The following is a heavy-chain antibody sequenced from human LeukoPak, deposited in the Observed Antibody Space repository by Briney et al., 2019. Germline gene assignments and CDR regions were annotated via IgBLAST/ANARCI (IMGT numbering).Heavy chain of an antibody. D-gene: IGHD3-10*01. CDR3: AKLAKYFYGAETFYFFEH. CDR1: GFSFTTYW. J-gene: IGHJ4*02. V-gene: IGHV3-7*01. Sequence: GESLRLSCAASGFSFTTYWMSWVRQAQGKGLEWVGNINQDGTEKYYVESVKGRFTISRDNGKNSLYLQMNSPRVEDTAVYYCAKLAKYFYGAETFYFFEHWGQGTPVTASS. CDR2: INQDGTEK.